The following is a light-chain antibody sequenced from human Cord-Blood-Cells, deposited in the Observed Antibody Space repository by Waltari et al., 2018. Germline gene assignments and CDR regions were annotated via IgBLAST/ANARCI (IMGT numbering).Light chain of an antibody. CDR2: RNN. J-gene: IGLJ3*02. V-gene: IGLV1-47*01. CDR3: AAWDDSLSGWV. CDR1: SSNPRSLY. Sequence: QSALTQPPSASATPGHRVTISCSGSSSNPRSLYISWYQQLPGTAPKLLIYRNNQRPSGVPDRFSGSKSGTSASLAISGLRSEDEADYYCAAWDDSLSGWVFGGGTKLTVL.